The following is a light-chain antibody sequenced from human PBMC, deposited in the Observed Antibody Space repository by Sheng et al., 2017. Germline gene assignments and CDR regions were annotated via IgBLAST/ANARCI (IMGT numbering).Light chain of an antibody. J-gene: IGKJ4*01. V-gene: IGKV3-15*01. Sequence: EIVMTQSPATLSVSPGERATLSCGASQSISSNLAWYQQKPGQAPRLLIYGASTRATGIPARFSGSGSGTEFTLTISSLQSEDFAVYYCQQYNNWPLTFGGGTKGGDQ. CDR2: GAS. CDR3: QQYNNWPLT. CDR1: QSISSN.